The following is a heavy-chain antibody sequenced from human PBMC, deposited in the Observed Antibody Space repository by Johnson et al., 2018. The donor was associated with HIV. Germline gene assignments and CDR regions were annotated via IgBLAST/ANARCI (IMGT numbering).Heavy chain of an antibody. J-gene: IGHJ3*02. D-gene: IGHD3-10*01. CDR2: LSGTGDST. Sequence: VQLVESGGGLVKPGGSLRLSCAASGFTFSSYAMSWVRQAQGKGLEWVSALSGTGDSTYYADSVKGRFTISRDNSKNTLYLQMNSLRAEDTAVYYCASSSPRDAFDSWGQGTMVTVSS. CDR3: ASSSPRDAFDS. CDR1: GFTFSSYA. V-gene: IGHV3-23*04.